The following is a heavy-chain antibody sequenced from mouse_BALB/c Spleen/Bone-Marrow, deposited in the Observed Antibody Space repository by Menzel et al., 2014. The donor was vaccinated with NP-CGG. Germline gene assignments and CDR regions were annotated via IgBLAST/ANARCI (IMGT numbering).Heavy chain of an antibody. CDR2: ISNGGGST. V-gene: IGHV5-12*02. J-gene: IGHJ4*01. Sequence: EVQLVESGGGLVQPGGSLKLPCATSGYTFSDYYMYWVRQTPEKRLEWVAYISNGGGSTYYPDTVKGRFTISRDNAKNTLYLQMSRLKSEDTAMYYCARHLYGNYGAMDYWGQGTSVTVSS. CDR3: ARHLYGNYGAMDY. CDR1: GYTFSDYY. D-gene: IGHD2-1*01.